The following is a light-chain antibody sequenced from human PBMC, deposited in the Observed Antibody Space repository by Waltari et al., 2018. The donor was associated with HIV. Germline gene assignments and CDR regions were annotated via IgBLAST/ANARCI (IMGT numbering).Light chain of an antibody. J-gene: IGLJ2*01. CDR2: QDH. CDR1: AFPSRY. V-gene: IGLV3-25*03. CDR3: QTTDTNGVVV. Sequence: SSALTQTPSVSVSPGQTATITCSGEAFPSRYAHWYHPRTGQAPFLVIYQDHKRPSGIPDRCSGSSSGTVLTLTISGVQTEDEGDYYCQTTDTNGVVVFGGGTKVTVL.